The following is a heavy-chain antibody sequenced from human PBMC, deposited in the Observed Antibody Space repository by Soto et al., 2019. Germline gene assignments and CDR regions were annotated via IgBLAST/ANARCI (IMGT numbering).Heavy chain of an antibody. D-gene: IGHD2-2*01. V-gene: IGHV2-5*02. CDR3: AHPLSYCSSTSCYLGWFDP. CDR2: IYWDDDK. J-gene: IGHJ5*02. CDR1: GFSLSTSGVG. Sequence: SGPTLVNPTQPLTLTCTFSGFSLSTSGVGVGWIRQPPGKALEWLALIYWDDDKRYSPSLKSRLTITKDTSKNQVVLTMTNMDPVDTATYYCAHPLSYCSSTSCYLGWFDPWGQGTLVTVSS.